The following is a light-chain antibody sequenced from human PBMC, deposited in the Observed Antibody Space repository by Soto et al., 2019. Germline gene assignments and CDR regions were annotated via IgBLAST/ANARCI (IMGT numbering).Light chain of an antibody. Sequence: QSALTQPASVSGSPGQSITISCTGTSSDIGTYNLVSWYQQHPRKAPKLMIYEVNKRPSGVSDRFSGSKSGNTASLTISGLQAEDAADYYCCSYAGSSTLYVFGTGTKLTVL. CDR3: CSYAGSSTLYV. J-gene: IGLJ1*01. CDR1: SSDIGTYNL. CDR2: EVN. V-gene: IGLV2-23*02.